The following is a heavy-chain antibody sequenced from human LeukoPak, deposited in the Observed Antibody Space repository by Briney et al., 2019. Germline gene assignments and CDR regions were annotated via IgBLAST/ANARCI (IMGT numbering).Heavy chain of an antibody. CDR3: ATGVTNVGGGY. Sequence: GGSLRLSCAASGFTFSSYGMHWVRQAPVKGQELVAVIWYDGSNKYYADSVKGRFTISRDNSKNTLYLQMNSLRAEDTAVYYCATGVTNVGGGYWGQGTLVTVSS. D-gene: IGHD2-8*01. J-gene: IGHJ4*02. CDR2: IWYDGSNK. V-gene: IGHV3-33*01. CDR1: GFTFSSYG.